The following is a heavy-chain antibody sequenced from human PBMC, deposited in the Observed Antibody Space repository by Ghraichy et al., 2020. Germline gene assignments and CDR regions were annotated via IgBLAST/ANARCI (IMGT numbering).Heavy chain of an antibody. Sequence: SETLSLTCSVSGVSISNSNYYWGWFRQPPGKGLEWIGSIYYTGSTYYNPSLKSRVTMSVDTSKNQFSLKLTSVTAADTALYFCARDQTYNWNDRAADCWGQGILVTVSS. CDR1: GVSISNSNYY. CDR2: IYYTGST. J-gene: IGHJ4*02. CDR3: ARDQTYNWNDRAADC. D-gene: IGHD1-20*01. V-gene: IGHV4-39*07.